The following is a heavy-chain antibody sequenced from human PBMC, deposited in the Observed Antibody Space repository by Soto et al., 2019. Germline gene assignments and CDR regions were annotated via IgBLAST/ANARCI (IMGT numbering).Heavy chain of an antibody. J-gene: IGHJ4*03. D-gene: IGHD6-19*01. CDR2: VSKSGSGT. Sequence: EVQLLESGGGLVQPGGSLRLSCAASEFSFSSHAMSWVRQAPGKGLQWVSTVSKSGSGTSSADSVKGRFATSRDNSRNIGSLQMNSLRAEDTAVYYCATQWPFEYWGRGTMVTVSS. V-gene: IGHV3-23*01. CDR1: EFSFSSHA. CDR3: ATQWPFEY.